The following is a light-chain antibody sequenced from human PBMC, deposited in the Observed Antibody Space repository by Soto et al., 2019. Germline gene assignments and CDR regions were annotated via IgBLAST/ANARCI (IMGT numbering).Light chain of an antibody. J-gene: IGKJ4*01. CDR2: GAS. CDR1: QSVSSSY. Sequence: EIVLTQSPGTLSLSPGDRATLSCRASQSVSSSYLAWYQQKPGQAPRLLIYGASNRATGIPDRFSGSGSGTDFTLTISRLEPEDFAVYYCQQYGRSPLTFGGGTKVDIK. CDR3: QQYGRSPLT. V-gene: IGKV3-20*01.